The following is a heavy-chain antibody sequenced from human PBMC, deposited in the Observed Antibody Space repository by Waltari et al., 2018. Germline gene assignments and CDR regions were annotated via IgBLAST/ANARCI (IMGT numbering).Heavy chain of an antibody. CDR2: INHSGST. V-gene: IGHV4-34*01. CDR1: GGSFSGYY. J-gene: IGHJ3*02. CDR3: ARENYYDSSGDAFDI. Sequence: QVQLQQWGAGLLKPSETLSLTCAVYGGSFSGYYWSWIRQPPGKGLEWIGEINHSGSTNYKPSLKSRVTISGDTSKNQFSLKLSSVTAADTAVYYCARENYYDSSGDAFDIWGQGTMVTVSS. D-gene: IGHD3-22*01.